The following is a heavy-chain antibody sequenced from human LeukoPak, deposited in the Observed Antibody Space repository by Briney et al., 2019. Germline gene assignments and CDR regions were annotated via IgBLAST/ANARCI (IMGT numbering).Heavy chain of an antibody. CDR2: ISGSSYYI. CDR1: GSTFSSYT. J-gene: IGHJ3*02. Sequence: GGSLRLSCVASGSTFSSYTMNWVRQTPGKGLEWVSSISGSSYYIYYADSVRGRFTISRDNAENSGYLQMNSLRAEDTAVYYCAKPQYSSSWTDAFDIWGRGTVVTVSS. CDR3: AKPQYSSSWTDAFDI. D-gene: IGHD6-13*01. V-gene: IGHV3-21*01.